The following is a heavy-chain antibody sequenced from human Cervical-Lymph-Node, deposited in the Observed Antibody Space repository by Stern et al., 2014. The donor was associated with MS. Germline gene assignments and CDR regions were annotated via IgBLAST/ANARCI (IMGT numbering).Heavy chain of an antibody. CDR3: AKDISERHYYFDS. V-gene: IGHV3-9*01. J-gene: IGHJ4*02. CDR1: GFTFGDCA. D-gene: IGHD3-16*02. CDR2: SSWNSNNI. Sequence: QLVESGGGSVQPGRSLRLSCAASGFTFGDCAIHWVRPAPGKGLEWVSGSSWNSNNICYADSVRGRFTISRDNAKNSLYLQMNGLRPEDTALYYCAKDISERHYYFDSWGEGTLVTVSS.